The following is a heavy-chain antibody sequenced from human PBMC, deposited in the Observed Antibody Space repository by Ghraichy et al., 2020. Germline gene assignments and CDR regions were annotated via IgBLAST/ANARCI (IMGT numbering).Heavy chain of an antibody. J-gene: IGHJ3*02. CDR3: ARGYCSSTSCYRDAFDS. V-gene: IGHV4-59*01. CDR1: GGSISSYY. Sequence: SETLSLTCTVSGGSISSYYWSWIRQPPGKGLEWIGYIYYSGSTNYNPSLKSRVTISVDTSKNQFSLKLSSVTAADTAVYYCARGYCSSTSCYRDAFDSWGQGTMVIVSS. CDR2: IYYSGST. D-gene: IGHD2-2*01.